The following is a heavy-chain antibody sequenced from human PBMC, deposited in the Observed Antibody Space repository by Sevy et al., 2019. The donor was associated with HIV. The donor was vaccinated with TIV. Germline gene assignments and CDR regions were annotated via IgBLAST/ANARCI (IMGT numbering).Heavy chain of an antibody. Sequence: GGSLRLSCAASGFSVSGNYMSWVRQAPGKGPEWVSVIHSGGKISYADSVQGRFTISRDNSKNTLYLQMNSLRAEDTAVYYCAREDIVLGEDNYYGIDVWGQGTTVTVSS. D-gene: IGHD2-15*01. V-gene: IGHV3-53*01. CDR3: AREDIVLGEDNYYGIDV. CDR1: GFSVSGNY. J-gene: IGHJ6*02. CDR2: IHSGGKI.